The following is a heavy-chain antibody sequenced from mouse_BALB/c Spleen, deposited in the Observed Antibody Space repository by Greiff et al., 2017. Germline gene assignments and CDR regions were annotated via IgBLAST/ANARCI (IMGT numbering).Heavy chain of an antibody. J-gene: IGHJ4*01. Sequence: VQLQQSGAELAKPGASVKMSCKASGYTFTSYWMHWVKQRPGQGLEWIGYINPSTGYTEYNQKFKDKATLTADKSSSTAYMQLSSLTSEDSAVYYCARANYGLMDYWGQGTSVTVSS. D-gene: IGHD1-1*02. V-gene: IGHV1-7*01. CDR1: GYTFTSYW. CDR2: INPSTGYT. CDR3: ARANYGLMDY.